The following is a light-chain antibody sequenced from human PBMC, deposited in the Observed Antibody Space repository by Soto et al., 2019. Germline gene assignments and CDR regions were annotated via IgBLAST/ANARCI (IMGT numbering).Light chain of an antibody. V-gene: IGKV3D-15*01. CDR2: DIF. CDR3: QHYNSWLLT. CDR1: QSVGSD. J-gene: IGKJ4*01. Sequence: EVVLAQSPGTRALCPGKRATLSCRASQSVGSDLAWYQQKPGQAPRLVIYDIFTRATGVPTRISGSGSGTEFTLTISSLQSEDFAVYYCQHYNSWLLTFGGRTMADIK.